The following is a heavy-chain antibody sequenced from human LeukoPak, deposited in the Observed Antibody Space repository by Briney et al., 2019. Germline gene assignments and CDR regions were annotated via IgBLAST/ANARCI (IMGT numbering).Heavy chain of an antibody. CDR1: EYTFTAYF. J-gene: IGHJ4*02. V-gene: IGHV1-2*02. CDR3: ARVAIATPGTLPFDF. CDR2: INTNNGGT. D-gene: IGHD6-13*01. Sequence: ASVKVSCNASEYTFTAYFMHWVRHAHAQGLEWLGCINTNNGGTNYAQKFQGRVTMTRDTSISTAYMDLSSLTSDDTALYYCARVAIATPGTLPFDFWGQGTLVTVSS.